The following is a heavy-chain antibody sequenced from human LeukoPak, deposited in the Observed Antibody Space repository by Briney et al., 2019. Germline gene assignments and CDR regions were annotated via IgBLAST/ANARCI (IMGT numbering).Heavy chain of an antibody. D-gene: IGHD3-9*01. J-gene: IGHJ4*02. CDR2: IKQDGSEK. Sequence: GGSLRLSCAASGFSFSGYWMSWARQAPGKGLEWVANIKQDGSEKYYVDSVKGRFTISRDNAKNSLYLQMNSLRAEDTAVYYCARDRYESTYYDILTGYYDVGPLDYWGQGTLVTVSS. V-gene: IGHV3-7*01. CDR3: ARDRYESTYYDILTGYYDVGPLDY. CDR1: GFSFSGYW.